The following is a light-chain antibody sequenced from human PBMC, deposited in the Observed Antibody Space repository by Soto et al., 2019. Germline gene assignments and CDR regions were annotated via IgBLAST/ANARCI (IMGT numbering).Light chain of an antibody. Sequence: DIQMTQSPSTLSASVVDRVTITCRASQSISSWLAWYRQKPGKAPKLLIYDASNLETGVPSRFSGSGSGTDFTFTISSLQPEDIATYYCQQFEDFPRAIIFGQGTRLEIK. CDR3: QQFEDFPRAII. J-gene: IGKJ5*01. V-gene: IGKV1-33*01. CDR1: QSISSW. CDR2: DAS.